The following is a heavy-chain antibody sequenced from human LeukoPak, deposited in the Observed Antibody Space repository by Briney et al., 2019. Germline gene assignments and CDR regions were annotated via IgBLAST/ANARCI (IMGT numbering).Heavy chain of an antibody. CDR1: GFTFSSYS. V-gene: IGHV3-21*01. CDR2: ISSSSSNI. J-gene: IGHJ2*01. D-gene: IGHD6-13*01. Sequence: PGGSLRLSCAASGFTFSSYSMNWVRQAPGKGLEWVSSISSSSSNIYYADSVKGRFTISRDNAKNSLYLQMNSLRAEDTAVYYCARDKRQQLVPAHFDLWGRGTLVTVSS. CDR3: ARDKRQQLVPAHFDL.